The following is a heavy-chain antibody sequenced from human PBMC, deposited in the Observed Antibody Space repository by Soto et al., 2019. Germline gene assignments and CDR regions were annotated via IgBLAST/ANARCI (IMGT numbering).Heavy chain of an antibody. J-gene: IGHJ4*02. D-gene: IGHD6-19*01. CDR2: IYTGGST. CDR1: GGSISSYY. Sequence: SETLSLTCTVSGGSISSYYWSWIRQPAGKGLEWIGRIYTGGSTNYNPSLKSRVTMSVDTSKNQFSLKLSSVTAADTAVYYCARDGAGIAVAGSFDYWGQGTLVTVSS. CDR3: ARDGAGIAVAGSFDY. V-gene: IGHV4-4*07.